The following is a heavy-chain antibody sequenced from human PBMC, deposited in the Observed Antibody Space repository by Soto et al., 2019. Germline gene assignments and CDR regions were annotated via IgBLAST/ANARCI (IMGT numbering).Heavy chain of an antibody. D-gene: IGHD3-22*01. J-gene: IGHJ4*02. CDR2: IIPIFGTA. CDR1: GGTFSSYA. V-gene: IGHV1-69*01. Sequence: QVQLVQSGAEVKKPGSSVKVSCKASGGTFSSYAISWVRQAPGQGLEWMGGIIPIFGTANYAQKFQGRVTITEDESTSTAYMELSSLRSEDTAVYYCARVRGAYYYDSSGYTLDYWGQGTLVTVSS. CDR3: ARVRGAYYYDSSGYTLDY.